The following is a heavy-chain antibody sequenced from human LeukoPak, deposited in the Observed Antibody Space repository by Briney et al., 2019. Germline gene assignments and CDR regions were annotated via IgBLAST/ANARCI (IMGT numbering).Heavy chain of an antibody. V-gene: IGHV4-59*01. J-gene: IGHJ5*02. CDR1: GGSISRYY. Sequence: KASETLSLTCTVSGGSISRYYGSWIRQPPGKGLEWIGYIYYSGSTNYKPSLKSRVTISVDTSKNQFSLKLSSVTAADTAVYYCARVRDTAMIHGWLDPWGQGTLVTVSS. CDR2: IYYSGST. D-gene: IGHD5-18*01. CDR3: ARVRDTAMIHGWLDP.